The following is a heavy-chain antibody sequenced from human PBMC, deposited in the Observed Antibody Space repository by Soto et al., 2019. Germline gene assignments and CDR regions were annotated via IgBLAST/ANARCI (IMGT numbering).Heavy chain of an antibody. V-gene: IGHV3-13*01. D-gene: IGHD2-2*01. CDR3: ARGPRVVPAAMPYSYYGMDV. CDR1: GFTFSSYD. J-gene: IGHJ6*02. CDR2: IGTAGDT. Sequence: VGSLRLSCAASGFTFSSYDMHWVRQATGKGLEWVSAIGTAGDTYYPGSVKGRFTISRENAKNSLYLQMNSLRAEDTAVYYCARGPRVVPAAMPYSYYGMDVWGQGTTVTVSS.